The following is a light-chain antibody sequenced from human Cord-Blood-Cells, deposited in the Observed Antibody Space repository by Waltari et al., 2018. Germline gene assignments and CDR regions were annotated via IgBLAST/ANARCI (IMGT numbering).Light chain of an antibody. CDR1: QSISSY. Sequence: DIQMTQSPSSLSASVRDRVTITCRASQSISSYLNWYEQKPGKAPKLLIYSASSLQSGVPSRFSGSGSGTDFTLTISRLQPEDFATYYCQQSYSTSRTFGGGTKVEIK. V-gene: IGKV1-39*01. J-gene: IGKJ4*02. CDR2: SAS. CDR3: QQSYSTSRT.